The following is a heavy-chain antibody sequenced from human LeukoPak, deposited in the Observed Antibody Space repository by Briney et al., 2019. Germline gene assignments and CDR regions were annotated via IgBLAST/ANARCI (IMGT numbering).Heavy chain of an antibody. CDR3: ARSSYLSGDYADAFDI. J-gene: IGHJ3*02. V-gene: IGHV1-69*13. D-gene: IGHD4-17*01. Sequence: SVTLSCTASGGTFSSYAISWVRQAPGQGLEWMGGIIPIFGTANYAQKFQGRVTITADESTSTAYMELSSLRSEDTAVYYCARSSYLSGDYADAFDIWGQGTMVTVSS. CDR2: IIPIFGTA. CDR1: GGTFSSYA.